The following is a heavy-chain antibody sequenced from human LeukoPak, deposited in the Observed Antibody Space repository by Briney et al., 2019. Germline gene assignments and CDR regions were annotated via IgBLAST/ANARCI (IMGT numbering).Heavy chain of an antibody. Sequence: ASVKVSCKASGYTFTGYYMHWVRQAPGQGLEWMGWINPNSGGTNYAQKFQGRVTMTRDTSISTAYMELSRLRSDDTAVYYCARDGYDFWSGYLNLFDPWGQGTLVTVSS. V-gene: IGHV1-2*02. CDR1: GYTFTGYY. D-gene: IGHD3-3*01. CDR3: ARDGYDFWSGYLNLFDP. CDR2: INPNSGGT. J-gene: IGHJ5*02.